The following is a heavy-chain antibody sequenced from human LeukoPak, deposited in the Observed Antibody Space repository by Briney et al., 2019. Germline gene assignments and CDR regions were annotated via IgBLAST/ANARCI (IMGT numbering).Heavy chain of an antibody. CDR1: GFTFSNHE. CDR3: AKDSSVPYGITN. J-gene: IGHJ4*02. CDR2: IDGSGGST. V-gene: IGHV3-23*01. Sequence: PGGSLRLSCAASGFTFSNHEMNWVRQAPGKGLEWVSAIDGSGGSTFYADSVKGRFTISRDNSKNTLFLHMNSLRAEDTAVYFCAKDSSVPYGITNWGQGTLVTVS. D-gene: IGHD3-3*01.